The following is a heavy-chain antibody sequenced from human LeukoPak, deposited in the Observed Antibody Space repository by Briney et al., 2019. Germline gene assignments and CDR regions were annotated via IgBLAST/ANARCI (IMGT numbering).Heavy chain of an antibody. V-gene: IGHV4-34*01. D-gene: IGHD3-3*01. J-gene: IGHJ6*03. CDR2: INHSGST. CDR3: ARGEWSYDFWSDYYLAPSYYMDV. Sequence: PSETLSLTCAVYGGSFSGYYWSWIRQPPGKGLEWIGEINHSGSTNYNPSLKSRVTISVDTSKNQFSLKLSSVTAADTAVYYCARGEWSYDFWSDYYLAPSYYMDVWGKGTTVTVSS. CDR1: GGSFSGYY.